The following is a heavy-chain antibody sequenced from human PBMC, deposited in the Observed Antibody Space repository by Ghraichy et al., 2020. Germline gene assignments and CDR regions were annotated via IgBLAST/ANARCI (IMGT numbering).Heavy chain of an antibody. CDR1: GFTFSNAW. J-gene: IGHJ1*01. CDR2: SKTKTDGGTT. CDR3: TTYHVHYDSCGYYIAGAPGC. D-gene: IGHD3-22*01. Sequence: ETLSLTCAVSGFTFSNAWMSWVRLAPGKGLEWVGRSKTKTDGGTTDYAAPVKDRFTISSDDSKNTLFLQMNSLKTEDTAVYYCTTYHVHYDSCGYYIAGAPGCWGQGALATVSS. V-gene: IGHV3-15*01.